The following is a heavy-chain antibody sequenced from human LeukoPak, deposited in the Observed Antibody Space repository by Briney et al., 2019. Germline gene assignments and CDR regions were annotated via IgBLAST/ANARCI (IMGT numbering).Heavy chain of an antibody. J-gene: IGHJ4*02. CDR3: ARDAYSSSWYYFDY. D-gene: IGHD6-13*01. Sequence: PSETLSLTCTVSGVSISSYYWSWIRQPPGKGLEWIGYIYYSGSTNYNPSLKSRVTISVDTSKNQFSLKLSSVTAADTAVYYCARDAYSSSWYYFDYGGQGTLVTVSS. V-gene: IGHV4-59*01. CDR2: IYYSGST. CDR1: GVSISSYY.